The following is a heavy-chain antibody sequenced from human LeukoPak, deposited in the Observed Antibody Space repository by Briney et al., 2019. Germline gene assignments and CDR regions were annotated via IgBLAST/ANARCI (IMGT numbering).Heavy chain of an antibody. CDR3: ARQTGSGLFILP. J-gene: IGHJ4*02. CDR1: GGSVSSSSYY. V-gene: IGHV4-39*01. Sequence: TSETLSLTCTVSGGSVSSSSYYWGWIRQPPGKGLEWIGSIYYSGSTYYNPSLKSRVTISVDTSKNQFSLKLSSVTAADTAVYYCARQTGSGLFILPGGQGTLVTVSS. D-gene: IGHD3/OR15-3a*01. CDR2: IYYSGST.